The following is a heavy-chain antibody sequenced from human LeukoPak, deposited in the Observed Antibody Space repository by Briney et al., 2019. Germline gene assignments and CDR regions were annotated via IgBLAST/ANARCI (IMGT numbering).Heavy chain of an antibody. CDR2: IYPGDSDT. Sequence: GESLKISCKGSGYSFTSYWIGWVRQMPGKGLEWMGIIYPGDSDTRYSPSFQGQVTISADKSISTAYLQWSSLKASDTAMYYCARHARSYYYDSSGYSLRIDYWGQGTLVTVSS. D-gene: IGHD3-22*01. V-gene: IGHV5-51*01. CDR1: GYSFTSYW. CDR3: ARHARSYYYDSSGYSLRIDY. J-gene: IGHJ4*02.